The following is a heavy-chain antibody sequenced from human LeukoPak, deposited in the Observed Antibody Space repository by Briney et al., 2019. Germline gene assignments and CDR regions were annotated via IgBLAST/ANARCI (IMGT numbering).Heavy chain of an antibody. Sequence: ASVKVSCKASGYTFTGYYMHWVRQAPGQGLEWMGWINPNSGGTNYAQKFQGRVTMTRDTSISTAYMELSRLRSDDTAVYYCARESYRYYDSSGRYNWFDPWGQGTLVTVSS. CDR3: ARESYRYYDSSGRYNWFDP. CDR1: GYTFTGYY. D-gene: IGHD3-22*01. V-gene: IGHV1-2*02. J-gene: IGHJ5*02. CDR2: INPNSGGT.